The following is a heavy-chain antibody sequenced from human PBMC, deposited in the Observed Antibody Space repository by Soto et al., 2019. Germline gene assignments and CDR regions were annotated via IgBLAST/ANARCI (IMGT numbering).Heavy chain of an antibody. J-gene: IGHJ4*02. V-gene: IGHV3-7*01. CDR1: GFTISSYW. Sequence: EVQFVESGGGLVQPGGSLRLSCTASGFTISSYWMSWVRQAPGKGLEWVANIRQDGGERYYVDSVKGRFTISRDNAKNSLYLQMTSLRAEDTAVYYCASECGDYLRYFDYWGQGTLVTVSS. CDR2: IRQDGGER. CDR3: ASECGDYLRYFDY. D-gene: IGHD4-17*01.